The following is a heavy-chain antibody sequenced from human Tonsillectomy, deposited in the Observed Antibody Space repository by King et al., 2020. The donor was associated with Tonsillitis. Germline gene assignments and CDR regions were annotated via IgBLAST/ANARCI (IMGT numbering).Heavy chain of an antibody. V-gene: IGHV3-48*03. J-gene: IGHJ2*01. CDR3: ARSPGLSAYYDFWSGPYWYFDL. CDR2: ISSSGSTI. CDR1: GFTFSSYE. D-gene: IGHD3-3*01. Sequence: VQLVESGGGLVQPGGSLRLSCAAAGFTFSSYEMNWVRQAPGEGLEWVSYISSSGSTIYIAVSVQGRFTISRDNAKNSLYLQLNSLRAEDTAVYYCARSPGLSAYYDFWSGPYWYFDLWGRGTLVTVSS.